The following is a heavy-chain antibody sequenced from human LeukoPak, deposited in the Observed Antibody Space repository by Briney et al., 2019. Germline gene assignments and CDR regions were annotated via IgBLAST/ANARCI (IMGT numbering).Heavy chain of an antibody. Sequence: ASVKVSCKASGYTFTSYYMHWVRQAPGQGLEWMGIINPSGGSTSYAQKFQGRVTMTRDTSTSTVYMELSSLRSEDTAVYYCARGRERLFDLDYYGMDVWGQGTTVTVSS. CDR2: INPSGGST. V-gene: IGHV1-46*01. CDR1: GYTFTSYY. J-gene: IGHJ6*02. CDR3: ARGRERLFDLDYYGMDV.